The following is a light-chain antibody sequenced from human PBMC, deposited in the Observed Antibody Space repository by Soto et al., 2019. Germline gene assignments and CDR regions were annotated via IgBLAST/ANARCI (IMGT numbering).Light chain of an antibody. Sequence: QSVLTQPPSASGTPGQRVTISCSGGSSNIGRNTVNWYQQLPGTAPKLLIYSNNQRPSGVPDRFSGSKSGTSASLAISGLQSEDEADYYCSSYAGSNNYVFGTGTKVTVL. V-gene: IGLV1-44*01. CDR1: SSNIGRNT. CDR2: SNN. CDR3: SSYAGSNNYV. J-gene: IGLJ1*01.